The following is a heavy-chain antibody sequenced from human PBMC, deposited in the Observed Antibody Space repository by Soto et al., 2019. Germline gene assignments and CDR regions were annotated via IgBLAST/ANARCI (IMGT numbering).Heavy chain of an antibody. D-gene: IGHD2-15*01. J-gene: IGHJ5*02. CDR1: GGSFSDTY. CDR2: INHNTNT. Sequence: PSETLSLTCAVYGGSFSDTYWNWFRQPPGKGLEWIGEINHNTNTIYNPSLTSRVTISVDTSKNHFSLKLTSVTAADTAVYYCAIGVRLFPASFDPWGQGTLLTISS. CDR3: AIGVRLFPASFDP. V-gene: IGHV4-34*01.